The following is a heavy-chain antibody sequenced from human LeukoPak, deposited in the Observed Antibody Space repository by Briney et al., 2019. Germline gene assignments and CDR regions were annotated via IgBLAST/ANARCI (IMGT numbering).Heavy chain of an antibody. J-gene: IGHJ4*02. CDR3: ARVSSSSRPGVDY. D-gene: IGHD6-6*01. CDR1: GFTFSDYY. Sequence: GGSQRLSCAASGFTFSDYYVSWIRQAPGRGLEYVSYISGSSGYTNYADSVKGRFTISRDNAKNSLYLQRNSLRAEDTALYYRARVSSSSRPGVDYWGQGTLVTVSS. V-gene: IGHV3-11*06. CDR2: ISGSSGYT.